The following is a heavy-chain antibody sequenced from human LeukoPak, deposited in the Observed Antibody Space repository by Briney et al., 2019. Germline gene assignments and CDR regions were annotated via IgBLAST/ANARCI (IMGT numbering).Heavy chain of an antibody. J-gene: IGHJ3*02. Sequence: SVKVSCKASGGTFTSYTISWVRQAPGQGREGMGRIIPILGIANYAQKFQGRVTITEDKSTSTAYMELSRLRSDDTAVYYCARGGGYDILTGYSPDAFDIWGQGTMVTVSS. V-gene: IGHV1-69*02. CDR1: GGTFTSYT. CDR2: IIPILGIA. D-gene: IGHD3-9*01. CDR3: ARGGGYDILTGYSPDAFDI.